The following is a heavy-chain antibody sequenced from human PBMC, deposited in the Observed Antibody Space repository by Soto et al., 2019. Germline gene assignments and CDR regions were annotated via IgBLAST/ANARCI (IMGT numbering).Heavy chain of an antibody. V-gene: IGHV4-4*02. CDR3: AKSWELRRFFAS. Sequence: QVQLQESGPGLVKPSGTLSLTCAVSGASIISENWWTWVRQSPGKGLEWIGEIHHTGSTTYKPSLDSRVTMSVDKSKNHFSLILSSVTAADTALYYCAKSWELRRFFASWGQGTLVTVSS. CDR1: GASIISENW. CDR2: IHHTGST. J-gene: IGHJ4*02. D-gene: IGHD1-26*01.